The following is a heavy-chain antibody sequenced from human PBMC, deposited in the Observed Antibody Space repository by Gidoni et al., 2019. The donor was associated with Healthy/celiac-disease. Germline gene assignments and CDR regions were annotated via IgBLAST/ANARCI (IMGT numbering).Heavy chain of an antibody. CDR3: ARHEGSSTPNLYHFYYYYYGMDV. CDR2: IDPSDSYT. CDR1: GYSFSSYW. Sequence: EVQLVQSGAEVKKPGESLRISCKGSGYSFSSYWISWVRQMPGKGLEWMGRIDPSDSYTNYSPSFQGHVTISADKSISTAYLQWSSLKASDTAMYYCARHEGSSTPNLYHFYYYYYGMDVWGQGTTVTVSS. J-gene: IGHJ6*02. D-gene: IGHD6-13*01. V-gene: IGHV5-10-1*01.